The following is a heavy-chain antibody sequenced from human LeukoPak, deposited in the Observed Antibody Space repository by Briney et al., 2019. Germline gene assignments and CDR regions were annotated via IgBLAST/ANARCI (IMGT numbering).Heavy chain of an antibody. J-gene: IGHJ4*02. CDR2: IYYSGST. CDR1: GGSISSSYY. D-gene: IGHD3-22*01. CDR3: AREENYYDSSGLFDY. V-gene: IGHV4-39*07. Sequence: PSGTLSLTCGVSGGSISSSYYWGWIRQPPGKGLEWIGSIYYSGSTYYNPSLKSRVTISIDTSKNQFSLKLSSVTAADTAVYYCAREENYYDSSGLFDYWGQGTLVTVSS.